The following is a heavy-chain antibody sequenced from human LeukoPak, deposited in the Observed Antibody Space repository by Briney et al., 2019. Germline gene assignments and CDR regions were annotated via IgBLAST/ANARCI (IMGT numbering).Heavy chain of an antibody. Sequence: PSGTLSLTCAVSGGSISSSNWWSWVRQPPGKGLEWIGEIYHSGSTNYNPSLKSRVTISVDKSKNQFSLNLSSVTAADTAVYYCARPRPCSGGSCYDNWFDPWGQGTLVTVSS. D-gene: IGHD2-15*01. CDR3: ARPRPCSGGSCYDNWFDP. CDR2: IYHSGST. J-gene: IGHJ5*02. V-gene: IGHV4-4*02. CDR1: GGSISSSNW.